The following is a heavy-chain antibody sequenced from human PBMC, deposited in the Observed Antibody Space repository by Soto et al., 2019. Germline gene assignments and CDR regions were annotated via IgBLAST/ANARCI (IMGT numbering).Heavy chain of an antibody. CDR2: ISGGGGSQ. CDR1: GFNFNYFD. J-gene: IGHJ3*02. D-gene: IGHD1-26*01. CDR3: ARKGLVRGHNHDAFDI. Sequence: EVQLLQSGGGLVQPGGSLRLSCAATGFNFNYFDMSWVRLAPGKGLEWVSSISGGGGSQDYAGSVTGRFTTSRDNYKYVLYMEMRSLRAEDTAVYYCARKGLVRGHNHDAFDIWGPGTVVTVS. V-gene: IGHV3-23*01.